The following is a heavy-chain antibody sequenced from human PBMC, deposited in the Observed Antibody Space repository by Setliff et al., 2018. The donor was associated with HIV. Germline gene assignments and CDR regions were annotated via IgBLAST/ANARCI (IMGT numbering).Heavy chain of an antibody. CDR3: ARGYTRGYFSHFDY. Sequence: SETLSLTCTVSGGSISSAGYYWSWIRQHPGKGLEWIGYIYNTGSAYFNPSLKSRLTISVDTSRNQFSLKLSSVTAADAAVYYCARGYTRGYFSHFDYWGQGTLVTVSS. D-gene: IGHD3-22*01. V-gene: IGHV4-31*03. CDR2: IYNTGSA. J-gene: IGHJ4*02. CDR1: GGSISSAGYY.